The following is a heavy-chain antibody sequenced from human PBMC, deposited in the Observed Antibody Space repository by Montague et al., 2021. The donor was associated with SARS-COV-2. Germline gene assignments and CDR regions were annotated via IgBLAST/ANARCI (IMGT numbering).Heavy chain of an antibody. CDR3: ARGYSGSYYSYFDY. J-gene: IGHJ4*02. D-gene: IGHD1-26*01. CDR1: GYTFSSYA. V-gene: IGHV3-30*04. Sequence: SCKASGYTFSSYAMHWVRQAPGKGLEWVAVISYDGSNKYYADSVKGRFTISRDNSKNTLYLQMNSLRAEDTAVYYCARGYSGSYYSYFDYWGQGTLVTVSS. CDR2: ISYDGSNK.